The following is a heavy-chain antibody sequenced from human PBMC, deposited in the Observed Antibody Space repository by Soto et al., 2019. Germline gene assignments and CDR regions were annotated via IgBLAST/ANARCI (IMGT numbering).Heavy chain of an antibody. J-gene: IGHJ4*02. CDR2: INAGNGNT. CDR3: ARSIVVVTAADY. Sequence: QVQLVQSGAEVKKPGASVKGSCKASGYTFTSYAMHWVRQAPGQRLEWMGWINAGNGNTKYSQKLQGRFTITRDTSASTAYMELCSLRSEDTAVYYCARSIVVVTAADYWGRGNLVTVSS. CDR1: GYTFTSYA. D-gene: IGHD2-21*02. V-gene: IGHV1-3*01.